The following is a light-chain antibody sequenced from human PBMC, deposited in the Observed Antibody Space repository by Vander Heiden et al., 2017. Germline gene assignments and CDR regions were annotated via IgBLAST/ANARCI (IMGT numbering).Light chain of an antibody. V-gene: IGKV3-20*01. CDR1: QSVSSSY. Sequence: IGLTPPPDTLSLSPGERATLSCRATQSVSSSYLAWYQQKPGQSPRLLVYGASSRAAGIPDRFSGSGSGTDLALAISRLEPEDFAVYFCQQYYRSPLTFGGGTKVEIK. J-gene: IGKJ4*01. CDR3: QQYYRSPLT. CDR2: GAS.